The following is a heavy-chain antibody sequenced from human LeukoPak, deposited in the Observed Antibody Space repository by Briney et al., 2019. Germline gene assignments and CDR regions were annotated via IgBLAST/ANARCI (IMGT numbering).Heavy chain of an antibody. Sequence: GGSLRLSCAASGFTFSSYGMHWVRQAPGKGLEWVAVISYDGSNKYYADSVKGRFTISRDNLKNVLYLQMNSLRAEDTAVYYCARGPSGYHNTGGQGTLVTVSS. J-gene: IGHJ4*02. CDR2: ISYDGSNK. V-gene: IGHV3-30*03. CDR1: GFTFSSYG. D-gene: IGHD5-12*01. CDR3: ARGPSGYHNT.